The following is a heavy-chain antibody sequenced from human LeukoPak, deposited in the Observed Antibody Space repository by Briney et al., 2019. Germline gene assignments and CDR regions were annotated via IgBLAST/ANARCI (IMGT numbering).Heavy chain of an antibody. J-gene: IGHJ3*02. CDR2: ISWDSGSQ. V-gene: IGHV3-9*01. D-gene: IGHD3-9*01. Sequence: GGSLRLSCVGSGFSLDDYVMHWVRQVPGKGLEWVSSISWDSGSQAYADSVKGRFSISRDNDKNSLYLQMNSLRPEDTAFYYCIKDMGFDLVKEVFHIWGQGTLVTVSS. CDR1: GFSLDDYV. CDR3: IKDMGFDLVKEVFHI.